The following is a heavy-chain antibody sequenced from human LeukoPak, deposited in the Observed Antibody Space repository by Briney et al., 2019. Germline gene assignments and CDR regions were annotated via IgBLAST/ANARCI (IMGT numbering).Heavy chain of an antibody. CDR2: IDTNTGNP. Sequence: ASVKVSCKASGYNFTSYAMNWVREAPGQGLEWVGWIDTNTGNPTYAQDFTGRLGFYLDTSVSTAYLQISSLKAEDTAVHYCARVRPGSLYYYYYIDVWGKGTTVTVSS. D-gene: IGHD1-26*01. CDR1: GYNFTSYA. CDR3: ARVRPGSLYYYYYIDV. V-gene: IGHV7-4-1*02. J-gene: IGHJ6*03.